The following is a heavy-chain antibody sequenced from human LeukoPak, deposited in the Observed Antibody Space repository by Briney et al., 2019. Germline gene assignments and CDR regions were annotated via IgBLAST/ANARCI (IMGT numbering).Heavy chain of an antibody. V-gene: IGHV3-21*01. CDR1: GFTFSSYS. D-gene: IGHD3-22*01. CDR2: ISSSSSYI. Sequence: KPGGSLRLSCAASGFTFSSYSMNWVRQAPGKGLEWVSSISSSSSYIYYADSVKGRFTISRDNSKNTLYLQTNSLRAEDTALYYCVRDRDSTGYYDYWGQGTLVTVSS. CDR3: VRDRDSTGYYDY. J-gene: IGHJ4*02.